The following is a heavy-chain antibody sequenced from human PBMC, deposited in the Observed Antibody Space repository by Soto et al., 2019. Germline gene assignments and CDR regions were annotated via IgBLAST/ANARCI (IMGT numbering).Heavy chain of an antibody. CDR1: IGYFSGYY. D-gene: IGHD2-21*02. CDR3: AKAIEFWRGVVTAINFDY. CDR2: IYHGLSI. V-gene: IGHV4-34*01. Sequence: SETLSVACAVYIGYFSGYYWSWIGQPPGRGLEWIGEIYHGLSIVYNPSLKSRVTISGDSSKNQFSLKLSSVTAADTAVYYCAKAIEFWRGVVTAINFDYWGQGTLVTVSS. J-gene: IGHJ4*02.